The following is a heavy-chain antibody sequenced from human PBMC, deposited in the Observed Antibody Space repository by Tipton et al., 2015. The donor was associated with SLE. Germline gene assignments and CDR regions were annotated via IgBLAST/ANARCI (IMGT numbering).Heavy chain of an antibody. V-gene: IGHV4-4*07. J-gene: IGHJ4*02. Sequence: TLSLTCTVSGDSIGSDSWSWIRQPAGKGLEWIWRIHFTGNTYYNPSLTSRVTMSVDTSKNQFSLKLSSVTAADTAVYYCARDRDGDDYWGQGTLVTVSS. CDR1: GDSIGSDS. D-gene: IGHD5-24*01. CDR2: IHFTGNT. CDR3: ARDRDGDDY.